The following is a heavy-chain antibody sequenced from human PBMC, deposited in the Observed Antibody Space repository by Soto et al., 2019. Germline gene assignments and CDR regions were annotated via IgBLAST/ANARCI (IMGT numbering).Heavy chain of an antibody. CDR2: IIPIFGTA. J-gene: IGHJ6*02. Sequence: QVQLVQSGAEVKKPGSSVKVSCKASGGTFSSYAISWVRQAPGQGLEWMGGIIPIFGTANYAQKFQGRVTIIPDKSTSTADMELSTLRTEETAVYYGDARDESGTRYRKYYYCMDVWGQGTTVTVSS. CDR3: DARDESGTRYRKYYYCMDV. D-gene: IGHD3-3*01. V-gene: IGHV1-69*06. CDR1: GGTFSSYA.